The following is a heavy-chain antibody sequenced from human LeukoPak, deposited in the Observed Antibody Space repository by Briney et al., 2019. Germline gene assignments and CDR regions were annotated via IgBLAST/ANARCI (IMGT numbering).Heavy chain of an antibody. D-gene: IGHD3-3*01. CDR1: GFTVSSNY. Sequence: GGSLRLSCAASGFTVSSNYMSWVRQAPGKGLEWVSVIYSGGSTYYADSVKGRFTISRDNSKNTLYLQMNSLRAEDTAVYYCARSRDDFWSGYHANDYWGQGTLVTVSS. V-gene: IGHV3-66*02. CDR2: IYSGGST. J-gene: IGHJ4*02. CDR3: ARSRDDFWSGYHANDY.